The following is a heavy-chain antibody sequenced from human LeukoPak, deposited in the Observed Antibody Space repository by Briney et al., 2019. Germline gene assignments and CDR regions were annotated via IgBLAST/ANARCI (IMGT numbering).Heavy chain of an antibody. CDR1: GGSISSYY. CDR2: IFTTGST. J-gene: IGHJ6*03. V-gene: IGHV4-4*07. D-gene: IGHD3-10*01. CDR3: ARAKYGSGSYHFMDV. Sequence: SETLSLTCTVSGGSISSYYWSWIRQPAGKGLEWIGRIFTTGSTNYNPSLKSRVTMSVATSKNQLSLRLSSVTAADTAVYYCARAKYGSGSYHFMDVWGKGTTVTISS.